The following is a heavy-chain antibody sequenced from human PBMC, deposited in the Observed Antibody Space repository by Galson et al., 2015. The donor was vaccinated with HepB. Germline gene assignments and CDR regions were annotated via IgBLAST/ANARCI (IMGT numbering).Heavy chain of an antibody. Sequence: SVKVSCKASGYTFTSYGISWVRQAPGQGLEWMGWISAYNGNTNYAQRLQGRVTMTTDTSTSTAYMELRSLRSDDTAVYYCARGYPITGTTLGAFDIWGQGTMVTVSS. J-gene: IGHJ3*02. D-gene: IGHD1-7*01. CDR3: ARGYPITGTTLGAFDI. CDR2: ISAYNGNT. CDR1: GYTFTSYG. V-gene: IGHV1-18*04.